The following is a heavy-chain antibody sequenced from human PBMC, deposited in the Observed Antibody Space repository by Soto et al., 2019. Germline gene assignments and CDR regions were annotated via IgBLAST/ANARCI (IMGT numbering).Heavy chain of an antibody. CDR2: IKRNTDGGTT. CDR3: TTGMTTVTAGFDY. V-gene: IGHV3-15*01. D-gene: IGHD4-17*01. Sequence: EVQLVESGGGLVKQGGSHRLSCAASGFTFSNAWLSWVRQPPGKGLEWVGRIKRNTDGGTTDYAAPVQGRFTIPRDDSKHTLYLQMDSLKIEDTAVYYCTTGMTTVTAGFDYWGQGTLVTVSS. CDR1: GFTFSNAW. J-gene: IGHJ4*02.